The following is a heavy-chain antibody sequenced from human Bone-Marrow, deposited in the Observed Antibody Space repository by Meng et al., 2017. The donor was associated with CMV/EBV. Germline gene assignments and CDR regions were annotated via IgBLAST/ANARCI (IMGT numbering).Heavy chain of an antibody. CDR2: ISSSSSYI. CDR1: GFTFSNYI. Sequence: CAASGFTFSNYIMNWVRQAPGKGLEWVSSISSSSSYIYYVDSVKGRFTISRDNAKNSLYLQMNSLRAEDTAVYYCARDSSGWYYFDYWGQGTLVTVSS. V-gene: IGHV3-21*01. D-gene: IGHD6-19*01. CDR3: ARDSSGWYYFDY. J-gene: IGHJ4*02.